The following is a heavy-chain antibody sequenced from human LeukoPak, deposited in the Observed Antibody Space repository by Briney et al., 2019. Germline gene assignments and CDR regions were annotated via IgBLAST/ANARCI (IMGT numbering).Heavy chain of an antibody. CDR1: GFTFSNAW. Sequence: GGSLRLSCAASGFTFSNAWMSWVRQAPGKGLEWVGRIKSKTDGGTTDYAAPVKGRFTIPRDDSKNTLYLQMNSLKTEDTAVYYCTTKVHTIDYYYYGMDVWGQGTTVTVSS. CDR3: TTKVHTIDYYYYGMDV. D-gene: IGHD3-3*01. J-gene: IGHJ6*02. CDR2: IKSKTDGGTT. V-gene: IGHV3-15*01.